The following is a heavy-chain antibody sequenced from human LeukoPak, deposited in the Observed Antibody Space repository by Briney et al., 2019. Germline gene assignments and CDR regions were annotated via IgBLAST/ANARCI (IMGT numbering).Heavy chain of an antibody. D-gene: IGHD3/OR15-3a*01. CDR3: VGGGDWLPEY. CDR1: GASVSGKF. CDR2: IYYRWST. Sequence: PSETLSLTCTVSGASVSGKFWSWIRHSPGNGLEWIGLIYYRWSTKFNPSLKSRVAMAGDPSNNQFSLSLNSVTTTDTAVYFCVGGGDWLPEYWGRGTQVIVSS. V-gene: IGHV4-59*02. J-gene: IGHJ4*01.